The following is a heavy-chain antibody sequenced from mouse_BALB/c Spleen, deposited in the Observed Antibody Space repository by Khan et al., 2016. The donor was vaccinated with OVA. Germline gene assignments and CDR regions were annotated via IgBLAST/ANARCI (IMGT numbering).Heavy chain of an antibody. Sequence: QIQLVQSGPELKKPGETVKISCKASGYTFTDYSMHWVKQAPGKGLKWMGWINTETGEPTYADDFKGRFAFSLETSARTAYLQINNLKNEDTATYFCARDRYDYFDYWGQGTTLTVSS. D-gene: IGHD2-14*01. V-gene: IGHV9-2-1*01. J-gene: IGHJ2*01. CDR2: INTETGEP. CDR1: GYTFTDYS. CDR3: ARDRYDYFDY.